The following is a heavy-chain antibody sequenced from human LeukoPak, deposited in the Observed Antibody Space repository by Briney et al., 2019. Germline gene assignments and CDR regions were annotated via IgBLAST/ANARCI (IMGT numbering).Heavy chain of an antibody. V-gene: IGHV3-64D*09. CDR2: ISSNGGST. CDR1: GFTFSSYA. Sequence: GGSLRLSCSASGFTFSSYAMHWVRQAPGKGLEYVSAISSNGGSTYYADSVKGRFSISRDDSKNTLYLQMSSLRAEDTAVYYCVKGPCSGGSCYLDYWGQGTLVTVSS. CDR3: VKGPCSGGSCYLDY. D-gene: IGHD2-15*01. J-gene: IGHJ4*02.